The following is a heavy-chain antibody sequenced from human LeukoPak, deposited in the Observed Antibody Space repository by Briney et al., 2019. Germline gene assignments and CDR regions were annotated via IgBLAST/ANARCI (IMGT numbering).Heavy chain of an antibody. J-gene: IGHJ4*02. D-gene: IGHD1-14*01. CDR1: GFTFDDYA. V-gene: IGHV3-9*01. Sequence: GRSLRLSCAASGFTFDDYAMHWVRQAPGKGLEWVSGISWNSGSIGYADSVKGRFTISRDNAKNSLYLQMNSLRAEDTALYYCAKDIATGNRLYYFDYWGQGTLVTVSS. CDR2: ISWNSGSI. CDR3: AKDIATGNRLYYFDY.